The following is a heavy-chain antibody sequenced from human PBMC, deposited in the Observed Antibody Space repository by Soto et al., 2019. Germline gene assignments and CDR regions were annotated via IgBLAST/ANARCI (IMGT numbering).Heavy chain of an antibody. CDR1: GGTFSDFA. D-gene: IGHD1-26*01. Sequence: GASVKVSCKASGGTFSDFAISWVRQAPGQGLEWMGGIIPFFRTANYAEKLQGRVTITADEYTSTAYMELTSLRSEDTAMYYCARGHSGNYDVDNNWFDPWGRGTLVTVSS. CDR3: ARGHSGNYDVDNNWFDP. V-gene: IGHV1-69*13. CDR2: IIPFFRTA. J-gene: IGHJ5*02.